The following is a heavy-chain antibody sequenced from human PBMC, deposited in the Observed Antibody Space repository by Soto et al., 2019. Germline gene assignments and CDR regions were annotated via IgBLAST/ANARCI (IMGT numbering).Heavy chain of an antibody. CDR3: AKGRGTIVVTDAYDI. CDR2: LSWNSGFS. V-gene: IGHV3-9*01. Sequence: TVGSLRLSCGGSGFSFDDYTMHWVRQAPGKGPEWVASLSWNSGFSGYADSVKGRFTISRDNAQSSVHLQMNNLRTEDTALYYCAKGRGTIVVTDAYDIWGQGTMVTVS. CDR1: GFSFDDYT. J-gene: IGHJ3*02. D-gene: IGHD3-22*01.